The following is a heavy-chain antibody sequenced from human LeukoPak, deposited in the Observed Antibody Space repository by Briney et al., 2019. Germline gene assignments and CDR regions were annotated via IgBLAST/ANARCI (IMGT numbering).Heavy chain of an antibody. V-gene: IGHV3-21*01. D-gene: IGHD2-15*01. Sequence: GGSLRLSCAASGFTFSSYNMNLVRQAPGKGLEWVASISGSSSYIYYADSVKGRFTISRHNAKNSLYLQMNSLRAEDTAVYYCARDHELYCSGGSCSRMDVWGKGTTVTISS. CDR2: ISGSSSYI. J-gene: IGHJ6*03. CDR1: GFTFSSYN. CDR3: ARDHELYCSGGSCSRMDV.